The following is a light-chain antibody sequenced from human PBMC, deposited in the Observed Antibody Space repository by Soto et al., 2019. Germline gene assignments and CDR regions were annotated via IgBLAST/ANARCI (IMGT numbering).Light chain of an antibody. V-gene: IGKV3D-15*01. CDR2: RTS. Sequence: EIVMTQSPATLSVSPGERATLSCRASQSISSNLAWYQQKPGQAPRLLMFRTSSRATGIPDRFSGSGSGTDFTLTISSLQSEDFAVYYCQQYNNWPWTFGQGTKVDIK. CDR3: QQYNNWPWT. J-gene: IGKJ1*01. CDR1: QSISSN.